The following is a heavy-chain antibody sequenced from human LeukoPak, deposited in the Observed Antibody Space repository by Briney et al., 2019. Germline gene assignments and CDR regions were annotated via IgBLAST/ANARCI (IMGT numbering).Heavy chain of an antibody. CDR1: GGSISSGDYY. Sequence: SETLSLTCTVSGGSISSGDYYWSWIRQPPGKGLEWIGYIYYRGSTYYNPSLKSRVTISVDRSKNQFALRLSSVTAGDTAGYYRARQTFGVLYFHPWGQGTLAIVSS. V-gene: IGHV4-30-4*01. D-gene: IGHD3-10*01. J-gene: IGHJ5*02. CDR3: ARQTFGVLYFHP. CDR2: IYYRGST.